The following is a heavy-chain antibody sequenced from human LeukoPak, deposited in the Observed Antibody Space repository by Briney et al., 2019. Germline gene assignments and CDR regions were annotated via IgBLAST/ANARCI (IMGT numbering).Heavy chain of an antibody. V-gene: IGHV4-34*01. D-gene: IGHD4-23*01. CDR1: GGSFSAYY. Sequence: PSETLSLTCAVYGGSFSAYYWSWIRQPPGKGLEWIGEINHSGSTNYNPSLKSRVTISVDTSKNQFSLKLRSVTAADTAVYYCARGPNYGGNSKDFDYWGQGTLVTVSS. CDR2: INHSGST. CDR3: ARGPNYGGNSKDFDY. J-gene: IGHJ4*02.